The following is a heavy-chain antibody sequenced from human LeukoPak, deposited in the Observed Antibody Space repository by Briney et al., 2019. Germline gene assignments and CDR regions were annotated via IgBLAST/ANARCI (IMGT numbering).Heavy chain of an antibody. Sequence: ASVKVSCKASGYTFTSYDINWVRQATGQGLEWMGWMNPNSGNTGYAQKFQGRVTMTRNTSISTAYMELSSQRSEDTAVYYCARADYGDYFNWFDPWGQGTLVTVSS. J-gene: IGHJ5*02. D-gene: IGHD4-17*01. CDR3: ARADYGDYFNWFDP. V-gene: IGHV1-8*01. CDR1: GYTFTSYD. CDR2: MNPNSGNT.